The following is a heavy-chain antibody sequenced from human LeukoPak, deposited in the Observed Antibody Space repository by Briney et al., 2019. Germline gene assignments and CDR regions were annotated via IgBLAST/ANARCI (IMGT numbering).Heavy chain of an antibody. CDR3: TKGSNYDFWSGYSYYYTDV. Sequence: GGSLRLSCAASGFTFSSYAMSWVRQAPGKGLEWVSAISGSGGSTYYADSVKGRFTISRDNSKNTLYLQMNSLRAEDTAVYYCTKGSNYDFWSGYSYYYTDVWGKGTTVTVSS. CDR2: ISGSGGST. V-gene: IGHV3-23*01. CDR1: GFTFSSYA. D-gene: IGHD3-3*01. J-gene: IGHJ6*03.